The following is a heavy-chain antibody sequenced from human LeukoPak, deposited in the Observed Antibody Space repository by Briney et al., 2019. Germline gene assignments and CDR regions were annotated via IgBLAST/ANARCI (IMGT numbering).Heavy chain of an antibody. CDR1: GFTFSRYW. V-gene: IGHV3-7*01. Sequence: GGSLRLSCAASGFTFSRYWMTWVRQAPGKGLEWVANINLDGSETFYVESVKGRFTISRDNAKNSLYLQTNNLRVEDTAIYYCGRLLGSRPQVDYWGQGTLVTVSS. CDR3: GRLLGSRPQVDY. D-gene: IGHD6-6*01. J-gene: IGHJ4*02. CDR2: INLDGSET.